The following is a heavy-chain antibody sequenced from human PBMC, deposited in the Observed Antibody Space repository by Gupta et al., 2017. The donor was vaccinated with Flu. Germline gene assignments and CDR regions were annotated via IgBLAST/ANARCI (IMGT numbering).Heavy chain of an antibody. V-gene: IGHV1-18*01. D-gene: IGHD6-19*01. CDR3: ARNKYSSAWEAFDY. J-gene: IGHJ4*02. CDR2: ISPQNGDT. Sequence: QAHVVQSGPEVKKPGASVKVPCMTSGYTFSYYGITWVRQAPGQGLDWMGWISPQNGDTNYAQKFQGRVTMTTDKSTTTAYLELRSLRSDDTAVYYCARNKYSSAWEAFDYWGQGTLITVAS. CDR1: GYTFSYYG.